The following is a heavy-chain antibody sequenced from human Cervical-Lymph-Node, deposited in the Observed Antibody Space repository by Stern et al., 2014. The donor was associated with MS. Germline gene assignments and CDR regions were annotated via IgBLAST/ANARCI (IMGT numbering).Heavy chain of an antibody. D-gene: IGHD3-22*01. CDR2: FDPEDGET. J-gene: IGHJ4*02. V-gene: IGHV1-24*01. Sequence: QDQLVQSGAEVKKPGASVKVSCKVSGYTLTELSMHWVRQAPGKGLEWMGGFDPEDGETIYAQKFQGRVTMTEDTSTDTAYMELSSLRSEDTAVYYCATINRRSYYYDSSGYYFDYWGQGTLVTVSS. CDR1: GYTLTELS. CDR3: ATINRRSYYYDSSGYYFDY.